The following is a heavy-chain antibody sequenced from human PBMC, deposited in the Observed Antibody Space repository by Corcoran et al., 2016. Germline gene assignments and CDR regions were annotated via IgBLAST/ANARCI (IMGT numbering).Heavy chain of an antibody. CDR3: ARVTQDGDYEDYFDY. D-gene: IGHD4-17*01. CDR1: GGTFSSYA. J-gene: IGHJ4*02. V-gene: IGHV1-69*01. CDR2: IIPIFGTA. Sequence: QVQLVQSGAEVKKPGSSVKVSCKASGGTFSSYAISWVRQAPGQGLEWMGGIIPIFGTANYAQKIQGRVTTTADESTSTAYMELSSLRSEDTAVYYCARVTQDGDYEDYFDYWGQGTLVTVSS.